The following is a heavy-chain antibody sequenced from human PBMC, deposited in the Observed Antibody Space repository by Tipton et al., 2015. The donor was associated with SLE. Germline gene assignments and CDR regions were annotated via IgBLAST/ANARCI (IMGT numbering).Heavy chain of an antibody. CDR3: ASRTLWGGLDY. D-gene: IGHD3-3*01. V-gene: IGHV4-39*07. J-gene: IGHJ4*02. Sequence: TLSLTCTVSGGSISSSSYYWGWIRQPPGKGLEWIGGIYYSGSTNYNPSLKSRVTISVDTSKNQFSLKLSSVTAADTAVYYCASRTLWGGLDYWGQGTLVTVSS. CDR1: GGSISSSSYY. CDR2: IYYSGST.